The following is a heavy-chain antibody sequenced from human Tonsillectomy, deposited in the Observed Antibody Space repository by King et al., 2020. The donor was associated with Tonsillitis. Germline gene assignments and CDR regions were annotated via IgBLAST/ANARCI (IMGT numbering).Heavy chain of an antibody. V-gene: IGHV3-64D*06. CDR3: VKDLLYTIAVVGDGAY. CDR2: ISSIGGST. Sequence: DVQLVESGGGLVQPGGSLRLSCSASGFTFSSYAMHWVRQAPGKGLEYVSAISSIGGSTYYADSVKGRFTISRDNSKNTLYLQMSSLRTEDTAVYYCVKDLLYTIAVVGDGAYWGQGTLVTVSS. J-gene: IGHJ4*02. D-gene: IGHD6-19*01. CDR1: GFTFSSYA.